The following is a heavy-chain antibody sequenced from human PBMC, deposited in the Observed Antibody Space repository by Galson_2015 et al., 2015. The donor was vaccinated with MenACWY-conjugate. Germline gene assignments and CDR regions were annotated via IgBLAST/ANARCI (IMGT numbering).Heavy chain of an antibody. J-gene: IGHJ4*02. CDR3: AREGYGGDFDY. CDR1: GYTFTSYG. Sequence: QSGAEVKKPGASVKVSCKASGYTFTSYGISWVRQAPGQGLEWMGWISAYNGNTNYAQKLQGRVTITRDTSASTAYMERSSLRSEDTAVYYCAREGYGGDFDYWGQGTLVTVSS. V-gene: IGHV1-18*04. D-gene: IGHD4-23*01. CDR2: ISAYNGNT.